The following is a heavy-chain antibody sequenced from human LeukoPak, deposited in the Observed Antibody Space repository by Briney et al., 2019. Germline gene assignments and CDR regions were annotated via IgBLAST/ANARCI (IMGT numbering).Heavy chain of an antibody. J-gene: IGHJ3*02. CDR3: IRNHYDSGFAFDI. Sequence: QTGGSLTLSCAASGFILSGSAMHWVRQASGKGLEWVGRIRSKGNNYATTYGASVKGRFTIARDDAKNTAYLEMNSLKTEDTAVYYCIRNHYDSGFAFDIWGQGTMVTVAS. D-gene: IGHD3-22*01. CDR1: GFILSGSA. V-gene: IGHV3-73*01. CDR2: IRSKGNNYAT.